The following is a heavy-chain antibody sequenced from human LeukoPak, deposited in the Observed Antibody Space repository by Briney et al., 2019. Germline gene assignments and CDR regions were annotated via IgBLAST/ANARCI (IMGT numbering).Heavy chain of an antibody. D-gene: IGHD2-2*01. J-gene: IGHJ5*02. CDR1: GFTFSSYG. CDR2: IRYDGSNK. Sequence: PGGSLRLSCAASGFTFSSYGMHWVRQAPGKGLEWVAFIRYDGSNKYYADSVKGRFTISRDSSKNTLYLQMNSLRAEDAAVYYCAKDLWDPAVVVPAAGWFDPWGQGTLVTVSS. CDR3: AKDLWDPAVVVPAAGWFDP. V-gene: IGHV3-30*02.